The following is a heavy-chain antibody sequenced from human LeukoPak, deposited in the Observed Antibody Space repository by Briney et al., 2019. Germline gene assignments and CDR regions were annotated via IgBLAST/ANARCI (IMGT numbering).Heavy chain of an antibody. CDR3: AREVGGSYYGPTDH. J-gene: IGHJ4*02. V-gene: IGHV4-61*02. CDR1: GDSISSGSYY. D-gene: IGHD3-10*01. Sequence: SQTLSLTCTVSGDSISSGSYYWSWIRQPAGKGLEWIGRIYTSGNTYYNPSLKSRVTISVDTSKNQFSLKLSSVTAADTAMHYCAREVGGSYYGPTDHWGQGTLVTVST. CDR2: IYTSGNT.